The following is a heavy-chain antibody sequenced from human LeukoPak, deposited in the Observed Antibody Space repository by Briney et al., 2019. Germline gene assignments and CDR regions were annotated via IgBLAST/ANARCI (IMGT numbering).Heavy chain of an antibody. CDR1: VVSISRVNYF. CDR2: IYTSGDT. V-gene: IGHV4-61*02. Sequence: SETLSLPCTVSVVSISRVNYFWSWIRQPAGKGLEWIGRIYTSGDTNYNPSLDSRVTLSIDTSKNQFSLKLSSVTAADTAVYYCARERNDFWSGYYDYWGQGTVVTVSS. J-gene: IGHJ4*02. CDR3: ARERNDFWSGYYDY. D-gene: IGHD3-3*01.